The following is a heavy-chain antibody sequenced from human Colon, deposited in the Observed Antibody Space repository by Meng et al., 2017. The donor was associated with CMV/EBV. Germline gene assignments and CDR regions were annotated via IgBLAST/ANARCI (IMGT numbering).Heavy chain of an antibody. J-gene: IGHJ4*02. CDR1: GFSFTDYA. CDR3: AKGNLGNGDLDY. Sequence: GGPLRLSCAASGFSFTDYAMSWVRQAPGKGLEWVSTMTGAAGSTYYADSVRGRFTISRDTPKNTLFLQMNNVIGDDTAIYYCAKGNLGNGDLDYWGQGTLVTVSS. CDR2: MTGAAGST. V-gene: IGHV3-23*01. D-gene: IGHD4-17*01.